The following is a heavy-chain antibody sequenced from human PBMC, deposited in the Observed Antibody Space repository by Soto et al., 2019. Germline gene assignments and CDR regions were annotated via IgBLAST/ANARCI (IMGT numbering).Heavy chain of an antibody. D-gene: IGHD3-22*01. Sequence: GESLKISCSGSGYSFANYWIGWVRQMPGKGLEWMGIIYPGDSDTRYSPSFQGQVTISADKSISTAYLQWNSLKASDTAMYFCAGGDSSGYYTATPADYWGHGTLVTVSS. CDR3: AGGDSSGYYTATPADY. J-gene: IGHJ4*01. CDR1: GYSFANYW. V-gene: IGHV5-51*01. CDR2: IYPGDSDT.